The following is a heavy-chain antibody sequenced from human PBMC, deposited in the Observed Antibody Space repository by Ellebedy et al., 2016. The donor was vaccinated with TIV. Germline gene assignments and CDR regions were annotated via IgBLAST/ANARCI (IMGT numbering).Heavy chain of an antibody. J-gene: IGHJ4*02. CDR3: ARHFWSGYG. CDR2: INSDGSST. Sequence: GESLKISXAASGFTFSSYWMHWVRQAPGKGLVWVSRINSDGSSTSYADSVKGRFTISRDNVKNTLYLQMNSLRAEDTAVYYCARHFWSGYGWGQGTLVTVSS. D-gene: IGHD3-3*01. CDR1: GFTFSSYW. V-gene: IGHV3-74*01.